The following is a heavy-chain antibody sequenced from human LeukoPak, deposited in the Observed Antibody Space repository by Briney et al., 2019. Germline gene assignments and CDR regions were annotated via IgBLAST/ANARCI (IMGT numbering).Heavy chain of an antibody. CDR3: AKDFESGIAAAGTYFDY. Sequence: GGSLRLSCAASGFTFSSYGMHWVRQAPGKGLEWVAVIWYDRSNKYYADSVKGRFTISRDNSKNTLYLQMNSLRAEDTAVYYCAKDFESGIAAAGTYFDYWGQGTLVTVSS. D-gene: IGHD6-13*01. J-gene: IGHJ4*02. CDR2: IWYDRSNK. CDR1: GFTFSSYG. V-gene: IGHV3-33*06.